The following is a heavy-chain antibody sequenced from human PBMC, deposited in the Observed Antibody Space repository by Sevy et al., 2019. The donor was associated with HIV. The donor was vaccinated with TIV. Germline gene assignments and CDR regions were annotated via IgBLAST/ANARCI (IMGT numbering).Heavy chain of an antibody. CDR3: AREGCTKPHDY. Sequence: GGSLRLSCAASGFTFTNYGMHWVRQAPGKGLEWVSGISNSGANTYYADSVRGRFTVSRDNSKNTVYLQLNSLRAEDTAIYYCAREGCTKPHDYWGQGTVVTVSS. J-gene: IGHJ4*02. CDR2: ISNSGANT. CDR1: GFTFTNYG. D-gene: IGHD2-8*01. V-gene: IGHV3-23*01.